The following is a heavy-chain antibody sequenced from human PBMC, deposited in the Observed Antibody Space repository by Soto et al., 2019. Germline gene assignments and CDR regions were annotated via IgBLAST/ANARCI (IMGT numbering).Heavy chain of an antibody. CDR1: GDTFSSYI. J-gene: IGHJ6*02. Sequence: QVQLVQSGAEVKKPGSSVRVSCRSSGDTFSSYIVTWLRLAPGRGLEWMGRVIPVLTTTDYAQNFRGRVTISADRSTNTVYLDLSSLRSDDTAVYYCARRQYCGYDCYHKHYYGMDVWGQGSLVTVAS. D-gene: IGHD2-21*02. CDR3: ARRQYCGYDCYHKHYYGMDV. CDR2: VIPVLTTT. V-gene: IGHV1-69*08.